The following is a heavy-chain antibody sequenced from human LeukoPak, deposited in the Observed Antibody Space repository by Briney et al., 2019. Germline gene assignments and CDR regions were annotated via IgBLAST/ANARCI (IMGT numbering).Heavy chain of an antibody. V-gene: IGHV3-30-3*01. CDR1: GFAFRSHK. CDR3: AREGSGLDY. D-gene: IGHD6-19*01. Sequence: GGSLRLSCAASGFAFRSHKMHWVRQAPGKGLEWVTIISYDGSNKLYADSVKGRFTISRDNSKNTLYLQMNSLRVEDTAVYCCAREGSGLDYWGQGTLVTVSS. CDR2: ISYDGSNK. J-gene: IGHJ4*02.